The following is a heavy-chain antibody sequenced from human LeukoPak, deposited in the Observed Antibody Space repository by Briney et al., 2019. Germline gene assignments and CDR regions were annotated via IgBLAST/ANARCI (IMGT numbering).Heavy chain of an antibody. Sequence: PGGSLRLSCAASGFTFSDYYMSWIRQAPGKGLEWVSYISSSSSTIYYADSVKGRFTISRDNAKNSLYLQMNSLRAEDTAVYYCARGGHRLHIVVVTAIHHWGQGTLVTVSS. J-gene: IGHJ4*02. CDR1: GFTFSDYY. V-gene: IGHV3-11*04. CDR2: ISSSSSTI. D-gene: IGHD2-21*02. CDR3: ARGGHRLHIVVVTAIHH.